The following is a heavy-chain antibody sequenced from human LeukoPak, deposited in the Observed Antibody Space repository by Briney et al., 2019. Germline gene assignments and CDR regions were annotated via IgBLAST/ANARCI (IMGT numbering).Heavy chain of an antibody. CDR2: IYHSGST. V-gene: IGHV4-38-2*02. CDR3: ARVVAYGFGEFGHAFDI. J-gene: IGHJ3*02. Sequence: PSETLSLTCTVSGYSISSGYYWCWIRQPPGRGVEWSGSIYHSGSTYYNPSLTSRVTISVDTSKNQFSLKLSSVTAADTAVYYCARVVAYGFGEFGHAFDIWGQGTMVTVSS. CDR1: GYSISSGYY. D-gene: IGHD3-10*01.